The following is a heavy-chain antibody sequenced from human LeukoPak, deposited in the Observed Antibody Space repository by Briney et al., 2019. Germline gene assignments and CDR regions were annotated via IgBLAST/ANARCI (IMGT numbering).Heavy chain of an antibody. V-gene: IGHV3-30*04. CDR3: ARELGHYGLDS. J-gene: IGHJ4*02. Sequence: PGESLRLSCEPSGEIFSGHAMHWVRQAPGKGLERVALISYDGSRMYFAESVKGRFTISRDNSKSTLYLQMNSLRTEDTAVYYCARELGHYGLDSWGQGTLVTVSS. CDR2: ISYDGSRM. CDR1: GEIFSGHA. D-gene: IGHD3-10*01.